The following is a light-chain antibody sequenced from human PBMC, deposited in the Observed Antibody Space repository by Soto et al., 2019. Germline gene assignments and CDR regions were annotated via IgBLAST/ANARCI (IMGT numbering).Light chain of an antibody. CDR2: EVT. V-gene: IGLV2-8*01. CDR3: SSFARGDNPHVL. Sequence: QSALTQPPSASGSPGQSVTISCTGTSSDVAGSDYVSWYQQHPGKAPKLIIYEVTKRPAGVPDRFSGSKSGNTASLTVSGLQADDESYYYCSSFARGDNPHVLFGGGTKVTVI. CDR1: SSDVAGSDY. J-gene: IGLJ2*01.